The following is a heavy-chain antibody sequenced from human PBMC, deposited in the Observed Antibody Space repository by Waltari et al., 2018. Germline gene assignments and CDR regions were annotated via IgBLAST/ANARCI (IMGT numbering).Heavy chain of an antibody. CDR3: ARDSSRGYSGYADY. D-gene: IGHD5-12*01. V-gene: IGHV3-21*01. CDR2: ISSSSSYI. CDR1: GFTFSSYS. Sequence: EVQLVESGGGLVKPGGSLRLSCAASGFTFSSYSMNWVRQAPGKGLEWVSSISSSSSYIYYADSVKGRFTISRDNAKNSLYLQMNSLRAEDTAVYYCARDSSRGYSGYADYWGQGTLVTVSS. J-gene: IGHJ4*02.